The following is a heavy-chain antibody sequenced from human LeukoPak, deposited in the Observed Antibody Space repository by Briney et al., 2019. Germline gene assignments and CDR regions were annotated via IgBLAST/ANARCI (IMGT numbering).Heavy chain of an antibody. Sequence: GGSLRLSRAASGFTISGYAMSWVRQAPGKGLEWVSGISGSGGSTYYADSVKGRFTISRDNSKNTLYLQMNSLRAEDTAVYYCAKHYDSSGYFYYYYMDVWGKGTPVTVSS. V-gene: IGHV3-23*01. CDR1: GFTISGYA. D-gene: IGHD3-22*01. J-gene: IGHJ6*03. CDR2: ISGSGGST. CDR3: AKHYDSSGYFYYYYMDV.